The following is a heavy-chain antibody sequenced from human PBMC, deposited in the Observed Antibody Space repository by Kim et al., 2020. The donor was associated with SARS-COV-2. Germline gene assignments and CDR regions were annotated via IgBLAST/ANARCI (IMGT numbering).Heavy chain of an antibody. CDR2: ISSSSSYI. Sequence: GGSLRLSCAASGFTFSSYSMNWVRQAPGKGLEWVSSISSSSSYIYYADSVKGRFTISRDNAKNSLYLQMNSLRAEDTAVYYCARDHGSSWFVGNYFDYWGRGTLVPVSS. CDR1: GFTFSSYS. V-gene: IGHV3-21*01. J-gene: IGHJ4*02. CDR3: ARDHGSSWFVGNYFDY. D-gene: IGHD6-13*01.